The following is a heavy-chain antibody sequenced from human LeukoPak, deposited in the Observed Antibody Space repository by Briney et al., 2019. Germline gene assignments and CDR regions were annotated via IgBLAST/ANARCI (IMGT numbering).Heavy chain of an antibody. V-gene: IGHV4-59*01. CDR3: ARGGYYFDY. CDR2: IYYSAST. J-gene: IGHJ4*02. Sequence: SETLSLTWTVSSGSIYSYYSSWIRQPPGKGVGWIGYIYYSASTNFNPSPERLASTSLDTDKNQCALKMSSVTGAYTTIHYCARGGYYFDYWGQGSPVTVSS. CDR1: SGSIYSYY.